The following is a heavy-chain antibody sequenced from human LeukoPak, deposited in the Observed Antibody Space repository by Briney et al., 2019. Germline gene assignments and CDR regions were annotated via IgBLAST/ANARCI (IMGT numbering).Heavy chain of an antibody. V-gene: IGHV4-61*01. J-gene: IGHJ4*02. CDR1: GGSVSSDSHY. CDR3: ARGRGL. CDR2: IYNSGSA. Sequence: SDTLSLTCTVSGGSVSSDSHYWSWIRQPPGKGLEWIGWIYNSGSANHNPSLKSRVTISVDTSKNQFSLKLSSVTAADTAVYYCARGRGLWGQGTLVTVSS. D-gene: IGHD3-10*01.